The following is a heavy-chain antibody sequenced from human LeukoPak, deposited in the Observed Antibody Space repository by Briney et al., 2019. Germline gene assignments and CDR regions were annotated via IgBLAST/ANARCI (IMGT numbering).Heavy chain of an antibody. CDR1: GFTVGSYE. J-gene: IGHJ1*01. Sequence: GGSLRLSCAASGFTVGSYEMNWVRQASGKGLEWISYISRSDSVKFYADSVKGRFTISRDNARNSLHLQMNSLRAEDTGVYYCARDWLRLGYWGQGTLVTVSS. CDR2: ISRSDSVK. V-gene: IGHV3-48*03. CDR3: ARDWLRLGY. D-gene: IGHD5-12*01.